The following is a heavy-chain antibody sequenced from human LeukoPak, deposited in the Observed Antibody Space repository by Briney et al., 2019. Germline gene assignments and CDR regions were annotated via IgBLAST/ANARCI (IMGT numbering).Heavy chain of an antibody. CDR2: INPNSGGT. D-gene: IGHD3-9*01. CDR3: AREVYDILTGYNNGPNWFDP. Sequence: GASVKVSCKASGYTFTGYYMHWVRQAPGQGLEWMGWINPNSGGTNYAQKFQGRVTMTRDTSISTAYMELSRLRSDDTAVYYCAREVYDILTGYNNGPNWFDPRGQGTLVTVSS. V-gene: IGHV1-2*02. J-gene: IGHJ5*02. CDR1: GYTFTGYY.